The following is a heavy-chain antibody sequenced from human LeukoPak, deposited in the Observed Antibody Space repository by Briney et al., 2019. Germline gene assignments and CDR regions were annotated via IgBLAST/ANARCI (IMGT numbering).Heavy chain of an antibody. CDR3: ARGSRARYDILTGYSPFDY. CDR1: GGTFSSYA. Sequence: SVKVSCKASGGTFSSYAISWVRQAPGQGLEWMGGIIPIFGTANYAQKFQGRVTITADKSSSTAYMELSSLRSEDTAVYYCARGSRARYDILTGYSPFDYWGQGTLVTVSS. CDR2: IIPIFGTA. D-gene: IGHD3-9*01. V-gene: IGHV1-69*06. J-gene: IGHJ4*02.